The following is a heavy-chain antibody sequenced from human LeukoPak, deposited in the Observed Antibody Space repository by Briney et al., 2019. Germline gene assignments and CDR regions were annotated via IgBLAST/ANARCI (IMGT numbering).Heavy chain of an antibody. CDR1: GYTFTGYY. D-gene: IGHD2-15*01. CDR2: INPNSGGT. J-gene: IGHJ3*02. Sequence: ASVKVSCKASGYTFTGYYMHRVRQAPGQGLEWMGWINPNSGGTNYAQKFQGRVTMTRDTSISTAYMELSRLRSDDTAVYCCASPASVVVVAARTDDAFDIWGQGTMVTVSS. V-gene: IGHV1-2*02. CDR3: ASPASVVVVAARTDDAFDI.